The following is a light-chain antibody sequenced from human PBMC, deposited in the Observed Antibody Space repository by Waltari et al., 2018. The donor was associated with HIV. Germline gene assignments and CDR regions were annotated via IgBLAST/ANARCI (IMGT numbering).Light chain of an antibody. CDR3: QQYGGLPYT. V-gene: IGKV3-20*01. CDR2: GAS. J-gene: IGKJ2*01. Sequence: EIVLTQSPGTLSLSPGERVTLSCWASQSVPYIYLAWYQQRPGQPPRLLIEGASSRATGIPDRVGGSGSGTDFTLTISRLEPEDFAVYYCQQYGGLPYTFGQGTKLEI. CDR1: QSVPYIY.